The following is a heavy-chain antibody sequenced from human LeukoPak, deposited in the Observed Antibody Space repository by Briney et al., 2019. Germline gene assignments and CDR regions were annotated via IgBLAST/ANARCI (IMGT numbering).Heavy chain of an antibody. D-gene: IGHD6-19*01. J-gene: IGHJ4*02. CDR1: GYSFTNYW. CDR2: TYPADSDT. Sequence: GESLQIYFQASGYSFTNYWIGWVRQMPGKGLEWMGITYPADSDTRYSQSFQGQVTISADKSIDTAYLQWSSLKASDTAIYYCARHKGFSSAWYADYWGQVTLVTVAS. V-gene: IGHV5-51*01. CDR3: ARHKGFSSAWYADY.